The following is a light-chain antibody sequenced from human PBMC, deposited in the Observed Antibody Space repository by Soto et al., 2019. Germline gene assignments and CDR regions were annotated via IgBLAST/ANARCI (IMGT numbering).Light chain of an antibody. Sequence: QSALTQPXSVSGSPGQSITISCTGTSSDVGGYNYVSWYQQHPGKAPKLMIYDVSNRPSGVSNRFSGSKSGXXXXXXXXGLXXXXEAXYXCSXYTSSSTPXVVF. J-gene: IGLJ2*01. CDR3: SXYTSSSTPXVV. CDR2: DVS. V-gene: IGLV2-14*01. CDR1: SSDVGGYNY.